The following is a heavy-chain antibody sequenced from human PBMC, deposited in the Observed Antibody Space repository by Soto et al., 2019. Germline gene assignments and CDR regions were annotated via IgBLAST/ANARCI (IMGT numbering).Heavy chain of an antibody. D-gene: IGHD3-22*01. V-gene: IGHV1-18*01. J-gene: IGHJ3*02. CDR1: GYTFTSYG. CDR2: ISAYNGNT. Sequence: ASVKVSCKASGYTFTSYGISWVRQAPGQGLEWMGWISAYNGNTNYAQKLQGRVTMTTDTSTSTAYMELRSLRSDDTAAYYCARDYYDSSGYYPDDAFDIWGQGTMVTVSS. CDR3: ARDYYDSSGYYPDDAFDI.